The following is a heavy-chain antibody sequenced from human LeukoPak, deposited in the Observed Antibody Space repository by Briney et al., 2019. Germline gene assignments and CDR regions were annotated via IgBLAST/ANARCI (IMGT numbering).Heavy chain of an antibody. CDR2: IYYSGST. Sequence: PSETLSLTCTVSGGSISSSSYYWGWIRQPPGKGLEWIGSIYYSGSTYYNPSLKSRVTISVDTSKNQFSLKLSSVTAADTAVYYCARVVWGEYYYYYYYMDVWGKGTTVTVSS. CDR1: GGSISSSSYY. D-gene: IGHD3-16*01. V-gene: IGHV4-39*07. J-gene: IGHJ6*03. CDR3: ARVVWGEYYYYYYYMDV.